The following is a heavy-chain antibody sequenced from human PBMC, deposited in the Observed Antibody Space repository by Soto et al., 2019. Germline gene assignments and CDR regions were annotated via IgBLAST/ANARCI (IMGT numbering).Heavy chain of an antibody. Sequence: GGSLRLSCAASEFTFSSYAMHWVRQAPGKGLEWVAVISYDGSNKYYADSVKGRFTISRDNSKNTLYLQMNSLRAEDTAVYYRARDWNWNYWSAPSYGMDVWGQGTTVTVSS. J-gene: IGHJ6*02. V-gene: IGHV3-30-3*01. CDR1: EFTFSSYA. CDR2: ISYDGSNK. D-gene: IGHD1-7*01. CDR3: ARDWNWNYWSAPSYGMDV.